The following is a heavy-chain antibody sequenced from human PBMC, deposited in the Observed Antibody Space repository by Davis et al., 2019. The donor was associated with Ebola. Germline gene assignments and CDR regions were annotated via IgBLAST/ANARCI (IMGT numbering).Heavy chain of an antibody. Sequence: SVKVSCKASGGTFSSYTISWVRQAPGQGLEWMGRIIPILGIANYAQKFQGRVTITADKSTSTAYMELSSLRSEDTSVYYCARDRGGDYSFDYWGQGTLVTVSS. D-gene: IGHD3-10*01. CDR1: GGTFSSYT. J-gene: IGHJ4*02. CDR3: ARDRGGDYSFDY. V-gene: IGHV1-69*04. CDR2: IIPILGIA.